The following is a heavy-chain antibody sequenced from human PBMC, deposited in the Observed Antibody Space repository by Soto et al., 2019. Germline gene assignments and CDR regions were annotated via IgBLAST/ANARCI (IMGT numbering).Heavy chain of an antibody. CDR3: ARYAFGSGFYYGMGV. CDR1: SDAITSYY. CDR2: IYYTGST. V-gene: IGHV4-59*08. Sequence: QVQLQESGRELVKPSETLSLTCTVSSDAITSYYWSWIRQPPGKGLEWLGYIYYTGSTTYNPSLKSRVSTSLDTSKNQFSLKLNSGTAADTAVYYCARYAFGSGFYYGMGVWVQGTTVTVSS. D-gene: IGHD3-10*01. J-gene: IGHJ6*02.